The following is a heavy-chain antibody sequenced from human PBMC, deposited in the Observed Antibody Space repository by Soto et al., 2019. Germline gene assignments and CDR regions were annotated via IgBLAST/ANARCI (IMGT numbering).Heavy chain of an antibody. CDR3: ARDVGYSSSWYYFDY. CDR2: IKQDGSEK. Sequence: GSLRLSCAASGFTFSSYWMSWVRQAPGKGLEWVANIKQDGSEKYYVDSVKGRFTISRDNAKNSLYLQMNSLRAEDTAVYYCARDVGYSSSWYYFDYWGQGTLVTVSS. CDR1: GFTFSSYW. J-gene: IGHJ4*02. D-gene: IGHD6-13*01. V-gene: IGHV3-7*03.